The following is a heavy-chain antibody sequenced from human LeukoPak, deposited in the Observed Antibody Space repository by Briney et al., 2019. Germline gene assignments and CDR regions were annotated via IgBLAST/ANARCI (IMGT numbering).Heavy chain of an antibody. Sequence: GGSLRLSCAASGFTVSSNYMSWVRQAPGKGLEWVSVIYSGGSTYYADSVKGRFTISRDNSKNTLYLQMNSLRAEDTAVYYCARESSIGSGLDYWGQGTLVTVSS. D-gene: IGHD3-3*01. CDR3: ARESSIGSGLDY. J-gene: IGHJ4*02. CDR2: IYSGGST. V-gene: IGHV3-53*01. CDR1: GFTVSSNY.